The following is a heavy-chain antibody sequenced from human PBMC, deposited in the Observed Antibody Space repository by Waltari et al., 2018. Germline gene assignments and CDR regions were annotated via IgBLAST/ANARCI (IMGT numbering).Heavy chain of an antibody. CDR3: ARAKAGQWLVHDAFDI. D-gene: IGHD6-19*01. CDR1: GFTVSSNY. CDR2: IYSGCST. V-gene: IGHV3-53*01. J-gene: IGHJ3*02. Sequence: EVQLVESGGGLIQPGGSLRLSCAASGFTVSSNYMSWVRKAPGKGLEWVSVIYSGCSTYYADSLKGRFTISRDNSKNTLYLQMNSLRAEDTAVYYCARAKAGQWLVHDAFDIWGQGTMVTVSS.